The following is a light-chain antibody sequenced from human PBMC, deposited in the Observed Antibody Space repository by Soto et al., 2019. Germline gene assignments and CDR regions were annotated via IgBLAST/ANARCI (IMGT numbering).Light chain of an antibody. CDR1: SSDVGGYNY. CDR2: DVS. Sequence: QSALTQPASVSGSPGQSITISCTGTSSDVGGYNYVSRYQQHPGKAPKLMIYDVSNRPSGVSNRFSGSKSGNTASLTISGLQAEDEADYYCSSYTSSSTHYVFGTGTKVTVL. V-gene: IGLV2-14*01. J-gene: IGLJ1*01. CDR3: SSYTSSSTHYV.